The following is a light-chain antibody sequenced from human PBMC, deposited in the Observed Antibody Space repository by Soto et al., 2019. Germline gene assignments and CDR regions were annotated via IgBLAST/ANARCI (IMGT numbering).Light chain of an antibody. CDR2: KAS. V-gene: IGKV1-5*03. J-gene: IGKJ1*01. CDR3: QHYNSYPWT. Sequence: DIQMTQSPSTLSASVGDRVTITCRASQSISSWLAWYQQKPGKAPKLLIYKASSLESGVTSRFSGSGSWTEFTLTISILQPDDFATYYCQHYNSYPWTFGQGTKVEIK. CDR1: QSISSW.